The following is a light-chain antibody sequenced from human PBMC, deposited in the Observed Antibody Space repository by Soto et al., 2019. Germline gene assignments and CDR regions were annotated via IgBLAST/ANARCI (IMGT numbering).Light chain of an antibody. CDR3: SSFTTRNTRV. J-gene: IGLJ3*02. V-gene: IGLV2-14*03. CDR1: SSDVGGNKY. Sequence: QSVLTQPASVSGSPGQSITISCTGSSSDVGGNKYVSWYRQHPGEAPKVMIYDVSSRPSGVSDRFSGSKSGNTASLTISGLQAEDEADYYCSSFTTRNTRVFGGGTKLTVL. CDR2: DVS.